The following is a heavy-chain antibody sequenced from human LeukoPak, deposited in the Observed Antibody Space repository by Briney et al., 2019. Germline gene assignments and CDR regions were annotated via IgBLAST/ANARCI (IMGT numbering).Heavy chain of an antibody. V-gene: IGHV4-59*01. D-gene: IGHD3-10*01. CDR2: IYYSGST. Sequence: PSETLSLTCTVSGGSISSYYWSWIRQPPGKGLEWIGYIYYSGSTNYNPSLKSRVTISVDTSKNQFSLKLSSVTAADTAVYYCARVMVRGSMVRGRFDPWGQGTLVTVSS. J-gene: IGHJ5*02. CDR3: ARVMVRGSMVRGRFDP. CDR1: GGSISSYY.